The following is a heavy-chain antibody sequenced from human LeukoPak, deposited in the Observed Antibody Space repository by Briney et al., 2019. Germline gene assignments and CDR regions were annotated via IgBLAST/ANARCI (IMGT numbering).Heavy chain of an antibody. D-gene: IGHD3-16*01. CDR3: AKDGGSLGLAAFDI. CDR2: TSYDGSNK. Sequence: GGSLRLSCAASGFTFSSYGMHWVRQAPGKGLEWVAVTSYDGSNKYYADSVKGRFTISRDNSKNTLYLQMNSLRAEDTAVYYCAKDGGSLGLAAFDIWGQGTMVTVSS. J-gene: IGHJ3*02. V-gene: IGHV3-30*18. CDR1: GFTFSSYG.